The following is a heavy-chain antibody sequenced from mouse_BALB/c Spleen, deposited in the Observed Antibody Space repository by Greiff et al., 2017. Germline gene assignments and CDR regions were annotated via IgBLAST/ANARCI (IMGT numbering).Heavy chain of an antibody. CDR3: AQGDYDYDEGYAMDY. CDR1: GYTFTSYT. V-gene: IGHV1-4*01. J-gene: IGHJ4*01. D-gene: IGHD2-4*01. CDR2: INPSSGYT. Sequence: QVQLQQSGAELARPGASVKTSCKASGYTFTSYTMHWVKQRPGQGLEWIGYINPSSGYTNYNQKFKDKATLTADKSSSTAYMQLSSLTSEDSAVYYCAQGDYDYDEGYAMDYWGQGTSVTVSS.